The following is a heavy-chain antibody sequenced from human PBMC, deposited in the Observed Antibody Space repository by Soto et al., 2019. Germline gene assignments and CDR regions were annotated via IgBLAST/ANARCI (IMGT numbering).Heavy chain of an antibody. CDR1: GGSISSYY. CDR3: ERAQATGNIDY. J-gene: IGHJ4*02. CDR2: IYYSGST. Sequence: PSETLSLTCTVSGGSISSYYWSWIRQPPGKGLEWIGYIYYSGSTNYNPSLKSRVTISVDTSKKQFSLKLSSVTAADTAVYYCERAQATGNIDYWGQGTLVTVSS. V-gene: IGHV4-59*01.